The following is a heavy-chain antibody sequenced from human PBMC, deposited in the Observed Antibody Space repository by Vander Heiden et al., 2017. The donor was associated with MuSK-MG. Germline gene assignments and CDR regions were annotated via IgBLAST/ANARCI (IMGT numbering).Heavy chain of an antibody. J-gene: IGHJ4*02. CDR2: IYWDDDK. CDR1: GFPLSTNEVA. CDR3: AHRQGTKSGYY. D-gene: IGHD6-25*01. Sequence: QITLKESGPTLVKPTQTLTLTCTFSGFPLSTNEVAVGWIRQPPGKALEWLALIYWDDDKRYSPSLWSRLTITKDTSKNQVVLTMTNMDPVDTATYFCAHRQGTKSGYYWGQGTLVTVSS. V-gene: IGHV2-5*02.